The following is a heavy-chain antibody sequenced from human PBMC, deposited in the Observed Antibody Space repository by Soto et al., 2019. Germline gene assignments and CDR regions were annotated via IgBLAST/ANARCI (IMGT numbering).Heavy chain of an antibody. CDR3: ARPQTYDFWRAFDS. V-gene: IGHV3-48*02. D-gene: IGHD3-3*01. Sequence: VGSLRLSCAASGFTFSYYTMNWVRQAPGKGLEWVSYISGSSHTIYYADSVKGRFTISRDNAKNSLYLQMNSLRDEDTAVYYCARPQTYDFWRAFDSWGQGTLVTVSS. CDR2: ISGSSHTI. J-gene: IGHJ4*02. CDR1: GFTFSYYT.